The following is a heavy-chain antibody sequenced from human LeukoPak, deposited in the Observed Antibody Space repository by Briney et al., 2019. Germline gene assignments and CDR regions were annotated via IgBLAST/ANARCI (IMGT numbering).Heavy chain of an antibody. Sequence: GGSLRLSCSASGFAFSSYAMHWVRQAPGKGLECVSAISSDGGPTFYADSVKGRFTISRDKSKNTLFLQMSSLRPEDTAVYYCVKGGVVTTRSFDSWGQGTLVTVSS. J-gene: IGHJ4*02. CDR3: VKGGVVTTRSFDS. CDR2: ISSDGGPT. V-gene: IGHV3-64D*06. D-gene: IGHD3-3*01. CDR1: GFAFSSYA.